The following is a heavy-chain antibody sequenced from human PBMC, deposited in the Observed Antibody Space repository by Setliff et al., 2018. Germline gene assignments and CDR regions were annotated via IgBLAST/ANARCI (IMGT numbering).Heavy chain of an antibody. Sequence: GESLKISCKASGYNFATYWIGWVRQMPGKGLEWMGIIYPSDSDTRYNPSFQGQVTISADKSINTAYLQWSSLKASDTAMYYCARHPYYYGSGTYLDNNNRWFDPWGQGTLVTVSS. CDR1: GYNFATYW. D-gene: IGHD3-10*01. CDR2: IYPSDSDT. CDR3: ARHPYYYGSGTYLDNNNRWFDP. V-gene: IGHV5-51*01. J-gene: IGHJ5*02.